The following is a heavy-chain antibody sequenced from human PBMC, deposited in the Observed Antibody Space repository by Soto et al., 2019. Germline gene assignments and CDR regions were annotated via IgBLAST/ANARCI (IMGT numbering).Heavy chain of an antibody. D-gene: IGHD3-16*01. CDR1: GYTFTSYD. CDR2: MNPNSGNT. V-gene: IGHV1-8*01. J-gene: IGHJ4*02. Sequence: ASVKVSCKASGYTFTSYDINWVRQATGQGLEWVGWMNPNSGNTGYAQKFQGRVTMAKNNSISTAYMELSSLRSEDTAVYYCASQFGLHLGDFISWGQGTLVTVSS. CDR3: ASQFGLHLGDFIS.